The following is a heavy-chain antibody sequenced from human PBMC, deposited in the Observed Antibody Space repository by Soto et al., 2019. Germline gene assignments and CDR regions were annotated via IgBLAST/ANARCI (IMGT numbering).Heavy chain of an antibody. D-gene: IGHD5-12*01. Sequence: EVQLLESGGGLVQPGGSLRLSCAASGFTFSNYAMNWVRQAPGKGLEWVSTISSSSGSTYYADSVKARFTISRDHSKKFLYLKMNSLRGDDTAVYYCAKVGSHRYSGQHSDYWGQGTLVTISS. V-gene: IGHV3-23*01. J-gene: IGHJ4*02. CDR2: ISSSSGST. CDR3: AKVGSHRYSGQHSDY. CDR1: GFTFSNYA.